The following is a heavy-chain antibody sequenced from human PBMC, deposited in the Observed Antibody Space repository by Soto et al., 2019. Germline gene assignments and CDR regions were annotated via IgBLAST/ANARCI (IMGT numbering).Heavy chain of an antibody. J-gene: IGHJ6*02. V-gene: IGHV4-59*07. CDR1: GGSISSYY. CDR3: ARGAVTTRMDV. D-gene: IGHD4-17*01. Sequence: KASDTLSLTCTVSGGSISSYYWSWIRQPPGKGLEWIGYIYYSGSTNYNPSLKSRVTISVDTSKNQFSLKLSSVTAADTAVYYCARGAVTTRMDVWGQVTNDPVSS. CDR2: IYYSGST.